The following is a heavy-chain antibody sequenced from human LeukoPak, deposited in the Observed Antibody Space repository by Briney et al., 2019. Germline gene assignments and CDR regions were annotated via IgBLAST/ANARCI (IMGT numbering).Heavy chain of an antibody. CDR1: GFTFSSYA. Sequence: GGSLRLSCAASGFTFSSYAMSWVRQAPGKGLEWVSAISRSGDTIYYADSVKGRFTISRDDSKNTLYLQMNSLRVEDTAVYYCAKDQPYSNWGQGTLVTVSS. V-gene: IGHV3-23*01. CDR2: ISRSGDTI. D-gene: IGHD6-13*01. J-gene: IGHJ1*01. CDR3: AKDQPYSN.